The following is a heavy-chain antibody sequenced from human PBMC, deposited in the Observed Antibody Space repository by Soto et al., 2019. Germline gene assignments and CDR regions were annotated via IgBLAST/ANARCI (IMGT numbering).Heavy chain of an antibody. Sequence: QVQLVQSGAEVKKPGSSVKVSCKASGGTFSCYAISWVRQAPGQGLEWMGGIIPISETTNYAQKFQGRVTITADESKSTAYMELSSLKSEDTAVYYCARSQGSSTSLEIYYYYYYGMDVWGQGTRVTVSS. V-gene: IGHV1-69*01. J-gene: IGHJ6*02. CDR3: ARSQGSSTSLEIYYYYYYGMDV. D-gene: IGHD2-2*01. CDR2: IIPISETT. CDR1: GGTFSCYA.